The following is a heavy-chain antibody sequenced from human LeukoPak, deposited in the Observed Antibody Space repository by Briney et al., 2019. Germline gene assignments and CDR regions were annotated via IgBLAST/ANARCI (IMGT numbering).Heavy chain of an antibody. V-gene: IGHV4-59*08. CDR2: IYYTGPT. J-gene: IGHJ4*02. CDR3: GRQGTHDYGDFVDY. CDR1: GGSMSSYY. D-gene: IGHD4-17*01. Sequence: PSETLSLTCTVSGGSMSSYYWSWIRQPPGKGLEWLGYIYYTGPTNYNPSLKNRVTISVDTSRNQFSLKLTSVTAADTAVYYCGRQGTHDYGDFVDYWGQGTLVTGSS.